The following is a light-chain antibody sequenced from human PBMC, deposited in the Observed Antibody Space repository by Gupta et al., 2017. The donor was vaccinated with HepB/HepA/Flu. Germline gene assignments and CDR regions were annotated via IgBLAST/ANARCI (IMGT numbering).Light chain of an antibody. V-gene: IGLV1-40*01. CDR1: NSNIGAGYD. Sequence: QSVLTPPPSVSGAPGRRVTISCTGSNSNIGAGYDVHWYQQLPGTAPKLLIYGNSNRPSGVPDRFSGSKSGTSASLAITGLQAEDEADYYCQSYDSSLSGSGVFGGGTKLTVL. CDR3: QSYDSSLSGSGV. CDR2: GNS. J-gene: IGLJ3*02.